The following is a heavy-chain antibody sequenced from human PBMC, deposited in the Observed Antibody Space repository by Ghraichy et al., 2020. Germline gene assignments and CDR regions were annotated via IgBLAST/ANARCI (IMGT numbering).Heavy chain of an antibody. CDR3: AKDFDSSSWYHYYGMDV. J-gene: IGHJ6*02. CDR1: GFTFSSYG. D-gene: IGHD6-13*01. CDR2: ISYDGSNK. V-gene: IGHV3-30*18. Sequence: GGSLRLSCAASGFTFSSYGMHWVRQAPGKGLEWVAVISYDGSNKYYADSVKGRFTISRDNSKNTLYLQMNSLRAEDTAVYYCAKDFDSSSWYHYYGMDVWGQGITVTVSS.